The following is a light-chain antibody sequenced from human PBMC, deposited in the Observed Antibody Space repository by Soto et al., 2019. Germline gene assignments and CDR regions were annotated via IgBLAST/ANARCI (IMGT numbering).Light chain of an antibody. CDR3: AAWDDILKGWV. CDR2: SNN. V-gene: IGLV1-44*01. J-gene: IGLJ3*02. Sequence: QSVLTQPPSASGTPGQRVTISCSGSSSNIGSNTVNWYQQLPGTAPKLLIYSNNQRPSGVPDRFSGSKSGTSASLAISGLQSEDEADYYCAAWDDILKGWVFGGGTKLTVL. CDR1: SSNIGSNT.